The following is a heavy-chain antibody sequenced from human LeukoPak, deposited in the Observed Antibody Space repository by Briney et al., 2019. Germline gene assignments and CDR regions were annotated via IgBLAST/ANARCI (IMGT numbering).Heavy chain of an antibody. Sequence: GGSLRLSCAASGFTFSNYGMNWVRQAPGKGLEWISYISYDAKNVHNADSVKGRFTISRDNSKNSLYMQMDSLRAEDTAVYFCARTYSGDNQIFDYWGQGALVTASS. J-gene: IGHJ4*02. CDR1: GFTFSNYG. V-gene: IGHV3-48*04. CDR3: ARTYSGDNQIFDY. D-gene: IGHD6-25*01. CDR2: ISYDAKNV.